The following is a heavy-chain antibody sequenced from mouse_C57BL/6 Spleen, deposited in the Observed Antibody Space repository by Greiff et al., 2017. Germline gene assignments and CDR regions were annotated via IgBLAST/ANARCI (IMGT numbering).Heavy chain of an antibody. CDR2: IYPGDGDT. Sequence: QVQLQQSGPELVKPGASVKISCKASGYAFSSSWMNWVKQRPGKGLEWIGRIYPGDGDTNYNGKFKGTATLTADKSSSTAYMHLSSLTSEDFAVYFCARDEYDEAYWGQGTLVTVSA. CDR1: GYAFSSSW. D-gene: IGHD2-4*01. CDR3: ARDEYDEAY. J-gene: IGHJ3*01. V-gene: IGHV1-82*01.